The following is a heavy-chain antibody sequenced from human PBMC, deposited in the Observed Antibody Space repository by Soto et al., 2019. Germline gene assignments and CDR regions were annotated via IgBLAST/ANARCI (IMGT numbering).Heavy chain of an antibody. CDR2: TYNSGTT. V-gene: IGHV4-59*01. J-gene: IGHJ4*02. CDR3: ASSVRPVMVTPYGYPQLSFDS. CDR1: GVSISNFY. D-gene: IGHD5-18*01. Sequence: PSETLSLTCTVSGVSISNFYWSWIRQPPGKGLESLGYTYNSGTTNYNPSLKSRVSISVDTSKNQFSLTMISVTPADTAVYYCASSVRPVMVTPYGYPQLSFDSWGQGALVTVSS.